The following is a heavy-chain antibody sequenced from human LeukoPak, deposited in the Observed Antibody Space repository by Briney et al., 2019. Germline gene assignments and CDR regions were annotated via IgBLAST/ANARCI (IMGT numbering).Heavy chain of an antibody. CDR3: ARPYYDSRGYYYNYFDS. Sequence: SETLSLTCTVSGGSITSSSYYWGWIRQPPGKGLQWIGSFYYSGSTYYNPSLKSRVTISVDTSKNQFALKLSSVTAADTAVYYCARPYYDSRGYYYNYFDSWGQGTLVTVSS. J-gene: IGHJ4*02. CDR2: FYYSGST. D-gene: IGHD3-22*01. CDR1: GGSITSSSYY. V-gene: IGHV4-39*06.